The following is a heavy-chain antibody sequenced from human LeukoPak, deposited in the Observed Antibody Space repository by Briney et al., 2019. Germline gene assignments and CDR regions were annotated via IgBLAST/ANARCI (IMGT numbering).Heavy chain of an antibody. CDR2: INHSGIN. CDR1: GGSFSGYS. Sequence: PSETLSLTCAFYGGSFSGYSLTWIRQPPGKGLEWIGEINHSGINHFNPSLKSRVTISADTSKKQVFLNLSSVTAADTAVYYCAKKKVDVMGNQYYYYYGLDVWGQGTTVTVSS. V-gene: IGHV4-34*01. CDR3: AKKKVDVMGNQYYYYYGLDV. J-gene: IGHJ6*02. D-gene: IGHD3-16*01.